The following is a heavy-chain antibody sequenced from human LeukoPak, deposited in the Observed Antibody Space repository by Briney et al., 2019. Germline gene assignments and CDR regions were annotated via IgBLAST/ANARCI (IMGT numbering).Heavy chain of an antibody. J-gene: IGHJ4*02. V-gene: IGHV3-49*04. CDR1: GFTFSSYG. Sequence: QPGGSLRLSCAASGFTFSSYGMHWVRQAPGKGLEWVGFIASETYGGTAEYAASVKGRFTISRDDSKSIAYLQMNSLKTEDTAVYYCTRDQTPYYWGQGTLVTVSS. CDR2: IASETYGGTA. CDR3: TRDQTPYY.